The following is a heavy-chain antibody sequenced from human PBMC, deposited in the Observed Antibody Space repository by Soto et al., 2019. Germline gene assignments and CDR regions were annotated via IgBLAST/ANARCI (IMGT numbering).Heavy chain of an antibody. V-gene: IGHV4-39*01. CDR2: LYYSGST. D-gene: IGHD2-15*01. CDR1: GGSIGSSSYY. CDR3: VRHCPAVIGCYPDS. Sequence: PSETLSLTCSVSGGSIGSSSYYWGWIRQPPGKGLEWIGSLYYSGSTYYNPSLKSRVTMSGDTSKNQFSLKLSSVTAADTAVYHCVRHCPAVIGCYPDSWGHGTLVTV. J-gene: IGHJ5*01.